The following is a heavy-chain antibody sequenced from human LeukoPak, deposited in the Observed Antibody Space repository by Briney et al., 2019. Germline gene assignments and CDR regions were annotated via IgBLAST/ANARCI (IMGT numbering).Heavy chain of an antibody. Sequence: ASVKVSCKASGYTFTGYYMHWVRQAPGQGLEWMGRINPNSGGTNYAQKFQGRVTITRDTSISTAYMELSRLRSDDTAVYYCARAIGYDFWSGYYVFDYWGQGTLVTVSS. J-gene: IGHJ4*02. CDR2: INPNSGGT. CDR1: GYTFTGYY. V-gene: IGHV1-2*06. CDR3: ARAIGYDFWSGYYVFDY. D-gene: IGHD3-3*01.